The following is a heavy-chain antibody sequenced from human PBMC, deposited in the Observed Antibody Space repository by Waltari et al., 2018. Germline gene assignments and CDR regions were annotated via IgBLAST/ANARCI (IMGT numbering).Heavy chain of an antibody. CDR1: GYTFTSYD. CDR3: ASSDDFWSGYYTR. J-gene: IGHJ4*02. CDR2: MNPNSGNK. Sequence: QVQLVQSGAEVKKPGASVKVSCKASGYTFTSYDINWLRQATGQGLEWMGWMNPNSGNKCYAQKFQGRVTMTRNTSISTAYMELSSLRSEDTAVYYCASSDDFWSGYYTRWGQGTLVTVSS. D-gene: IGHD3-3*01. V-gene: IGHV1-8*01.